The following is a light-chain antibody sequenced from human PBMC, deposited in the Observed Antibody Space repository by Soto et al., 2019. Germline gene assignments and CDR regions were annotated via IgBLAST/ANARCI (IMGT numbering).Light chain of an antibody. CDR2: DAS. CDR1: PSVSSY. Sequence: EIVLTQSPATLSLSPGERAPLSCRASPSVSSYLAWYQQKPGQAPRLLLYDASNRSTGIPARFSGSGSGPDFTLTISCLEPEDLAVYYCPQRSNWPLTFGGGNKVQIK. V-gene: IGKV3-11*01. J-gene: IGKJ4*01. CDR3: PQRSNWPLT.